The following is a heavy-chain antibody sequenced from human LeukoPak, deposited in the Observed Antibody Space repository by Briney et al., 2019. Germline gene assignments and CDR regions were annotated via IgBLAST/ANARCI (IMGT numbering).Heavy chain of an antibody. J-gene: IGHJ6*03. V-gene: IGHV3-48*01. D-gene: IGHD1-26*01. CDR2: ISSSSSTI. Sequence: GGSLRLSCAASGFTFSSYEMNWVRQAPGKGLEWVSYISSSSSTIYYADSVTGRFTISRDNAKNSLYLQMNSLRAEDTAVYYCARLGIVGATARVRDYYMDVWGKGTTVTVSS. CDR3: ARLGIVGATARVRDYYMDV. CDR1: GFTFSSYE.